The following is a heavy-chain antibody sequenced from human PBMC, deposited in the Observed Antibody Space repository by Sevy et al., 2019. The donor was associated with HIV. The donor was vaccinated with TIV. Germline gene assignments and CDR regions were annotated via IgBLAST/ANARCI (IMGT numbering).Heavy chain of an antibody. CDR2: ISNDGGNT. CDR3: HAASQGS. D-gene: IGHD6-25*01. J-gene: IGHJ5*02. V-gene: IGHV3-74*01. CDR1: GFTFSDYW. Sequence: GGSLRLSCAASGFTFSDYWMHRVRQAPGKGLVWVSHISNDGGNTNYADSVKGRFTISKDNAKNTLYLQMNNLRVEDTAIYYCHAASQGSWGQGTLVTVSS.